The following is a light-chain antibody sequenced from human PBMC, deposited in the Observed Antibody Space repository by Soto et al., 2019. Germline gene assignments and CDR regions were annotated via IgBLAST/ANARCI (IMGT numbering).Light chain of an antibody. Sequence: EVVLTQSPATLSMSPGERVTLSCRASQSVSTFDAWYQHKPGQPPRPVLYDTFNRAPGVLDRFSGGGSGTDFSLTISSLELEDFAFYYCQQRVRWPMPFGQGTRLEIK. CDR2: DTF. CDR3: QQRVRWPMP. J-gene: IGKJ5*01. CDR1: QSVSTF. V-gene: IGKV3-11*01.